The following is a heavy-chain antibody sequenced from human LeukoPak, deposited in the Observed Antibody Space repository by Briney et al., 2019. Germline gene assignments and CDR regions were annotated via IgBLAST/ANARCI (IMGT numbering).Heavy chain of an antibody. V-gene: IGHV4-31*03. CDR2: IYYSGTT. D-gene: IGHD4-17*01. J-gene: IGHJ4*02. Sequence: SETLSLTCTVSGGSISSGGYYWSWIRQHPGKGLEWIGYIYYSGTTYYNPSLQSRVTISVDTSKNQFSLKLSSVAAADTAVYYCAREPVTATFDYWGQGTLVTVSS. CDR1: GGSISSGGYY. CDR3: AREPVTATFDY.